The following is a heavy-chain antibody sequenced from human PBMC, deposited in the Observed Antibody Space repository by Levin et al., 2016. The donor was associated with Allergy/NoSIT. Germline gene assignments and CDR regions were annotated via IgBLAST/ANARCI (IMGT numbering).Heavy chain of an antibody. CDR1: GYTFTGYY. J-gene: IGHJ3*01. D-gene: IGHD6-13*01. Sequence: ASVKVSCKASGYTFTGYYMHWVRQAPGQGLEWMGWINANSGGTDYAQNYQGRVTMTRDTSISTAHMELSRLTSDDTAVYYCARGRDYTSSWNDGAFGFWGQGTMVTVSS. CDR3: ARGRDYTSSWNDGAFGF. CDR2: INANSGGT. V-gene: IGHV1-2*02.